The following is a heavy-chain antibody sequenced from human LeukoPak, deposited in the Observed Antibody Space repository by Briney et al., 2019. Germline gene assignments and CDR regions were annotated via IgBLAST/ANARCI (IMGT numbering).Heavy chain of an antibody. CDR3: ARDSSGWYHWFDP. V-gene: IGHV4-59*01. Sequence: GSLRLSCAASGFTFSSYSMNWVRQAPGKGLEWIGYIYYSGSTNYNPSLKSRVTISVDTSKNQFSLKLSSVTAADTAVYYCARDSSGWYHWFDPWGQGTLVTVSS. CDR2: IYYSGST. CDR1: GFTFSSYS. J-gene: IGHJ5*02. D-gene: IGHD6-19*01.